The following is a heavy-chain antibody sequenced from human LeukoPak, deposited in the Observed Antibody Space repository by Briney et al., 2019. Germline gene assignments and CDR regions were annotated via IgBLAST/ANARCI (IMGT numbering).Heavy chain of an antibody. V-gene: IGHV7-4-1*02. J-gene: IGHJ4*02. CDR1: GYTFTSYA. CDR3: ARDRHGDYHSKPFDY. CDR2: INTNTGNP. Sequence: ASVKVSCEASGYTFTSYAMNWVRQAPGQGLEWMGWINTNTGNPTYAQGFTGRFVFSLDTSVSTAYLQISSLKAEDTAVYYCARDRHGDYHSKPFDYWGQGTLVTVSS. D-gene: IGHD4-17*01.